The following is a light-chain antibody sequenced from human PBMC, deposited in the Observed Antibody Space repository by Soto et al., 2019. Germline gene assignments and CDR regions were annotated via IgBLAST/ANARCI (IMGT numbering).Light chain of an antibody. Sequence: EIVMTQSPATLSVSPEERATLSCRASQSVSSNLAWYQQKPGQAPRLLMYGASTRATGIPDRFSGSGSGTEFTLTISSLQSEDFAVYYCQQHHNWPPWTFGQGTKVEIK. CDR1: QSVSSN. J-gene: IGKJ1*01. V-gene: IGKV3-15*01. CDR2: GAS. CDR3: QQHHNWPPWT.